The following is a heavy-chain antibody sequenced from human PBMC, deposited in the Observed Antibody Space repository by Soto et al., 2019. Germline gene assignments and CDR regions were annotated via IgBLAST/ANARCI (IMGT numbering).Heavy chain of an antibody. Sequence: SETLSLTCTVSCGSISSYYWSWIRQPPGKGLEWIGYIYYSGSTNYNPSLKSRVTISVDTSKNQFSLKLSSVTAADTAVYYCAAQGAYDFWSGYKVDYWGQGTLVTV. V-gene: IGHV4-59*01. CDR3: AAQGAYDFWSGYKVDY. J-gene: IGHJ4*02. CDR2: IYYSGST. CDR1: CGSISSYY. D-gene: IGHD3-3*01.